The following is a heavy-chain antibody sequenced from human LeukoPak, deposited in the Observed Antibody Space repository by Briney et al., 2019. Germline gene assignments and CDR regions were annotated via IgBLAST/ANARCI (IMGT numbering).Heavy chain of an antibody. J-gene: IGHJ4*02. CDR1: GFTFSSYE. D-gene: IGHD6-19*01. Sequence: RPGGSLRLSCAASGFTFSSYEMNWVRQAPGKGLEWVSYITGSGSTIYYADSVKGRFTISRDNAKNSLYLRMNSLRAEDTAVYYCARSPYSSGWSVVDYWGQGTLVTVSS. CDR3: ARSPYSSGWSVVDY. CDR2: ITGSGSTI. V-gene: IGHV3-48*03.